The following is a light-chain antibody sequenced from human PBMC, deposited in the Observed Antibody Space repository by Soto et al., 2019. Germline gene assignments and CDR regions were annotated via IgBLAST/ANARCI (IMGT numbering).Light chain of an antibody. V-gene: IGKV3-20*01. CDR2: GAS. CDR3: QQYSAYSRT. J-gene: IGKJ1*01. Sequence: EIVLTQSPGTLSLSPGERATLSCRASQSVYSSYLAWYQQKPGQAPRLLIYGASSRATGIPDRFSGSGSGTDFTLTISSMQPDDFATYYCQQYSAYSRTFGRGTKVDNK. CDR1: QSVYSSY.